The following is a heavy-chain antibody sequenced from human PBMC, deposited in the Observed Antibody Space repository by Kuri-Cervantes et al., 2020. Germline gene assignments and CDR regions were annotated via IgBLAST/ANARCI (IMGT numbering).Heavy chain of an antibody. V-gene: IGHV1-69*13. CDR2: IIPIIGTA. D-gene: IGHD4-17*01. J-gene: IGHJ6*03. CDR3: ARGTTVTTWGYYYYMDV. Sequence: SVKVSCKASGGTFSSYAISWVRQAPGQGLEWMGGIIPIIGTANYAQKFQGRVTITADESTSTAYMELSSLRSEDTAVYYCARGTTVTTWGYYYYMDVWGKGTTVTVSS. CDR1: GGTFSSYA.